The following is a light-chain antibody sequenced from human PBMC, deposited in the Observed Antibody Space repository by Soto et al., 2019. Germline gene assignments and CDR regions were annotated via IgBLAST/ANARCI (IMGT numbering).Light chain of an antibody. CDR3: QQYAASPLT. J-gene: IGKJ5*01. CDR1: QSVGRDY. V-gene: IGKV3-20*01. Sequence: EIVLTQSPNTLSLSPGERATLSCRASQSVGRDYLGWFQQKPGQPPRLLIRDASYRATGIPDRFSGSGSGTDFTLTISRLEPEDFAMYYCQQYAASPLTFGQGTRLEIK. CDR2: DAS.